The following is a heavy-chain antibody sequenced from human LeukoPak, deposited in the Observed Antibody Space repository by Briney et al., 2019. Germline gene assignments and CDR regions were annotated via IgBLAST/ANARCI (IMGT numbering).Heavy chain of an antibody. CDR3: ARDSSGWFVFDY. J-gene: IGHJ4*02. CDR2: ISSSGSTI. V-gene: IGHV3-48*03. D-gene: IGHD6-19*01. Sequence: GGSLRLSCAASGFTFSSYEMNWVRQAPGKGLEWVSYISSSGSTIYYADSVKGRFTISRDNAKNSLYLQMNSLRAEDTAVYYCARDSSGWFVFDYWGQGTLVTVSS. CDR1: GFTFSSYE.